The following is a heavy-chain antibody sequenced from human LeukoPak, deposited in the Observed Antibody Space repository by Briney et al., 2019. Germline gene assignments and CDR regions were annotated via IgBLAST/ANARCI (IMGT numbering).Heavy chain of an antibody. J-gene: IGHJ4*02. D-gene: IGHD6-13*01. Sequence: GGSLRLSCAASGFTFSNYDMGWVRQAPGEGLEWVSTISGSGTSTYYTDSVKGRFTISRDNPKNAQYLQMNSLRAEDTAVYYCAKAIAAAGRWWIFDYWGQGTLVTVSS. V-gene: IGHV3-23*01. CDR2: ISGSGTST. CDR3: AKAIAAAGRWWIFDY. CDR1: GFTFSNYD.